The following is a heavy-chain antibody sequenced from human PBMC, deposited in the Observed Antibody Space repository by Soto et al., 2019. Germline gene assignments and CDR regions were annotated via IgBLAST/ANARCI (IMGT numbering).Heavy chain of an antibody. D-gene: IGHD3-3*01. Sequence: QVQLQESGPGLVKPSETLSLTCTVSGGSISSYYWSWIRQPPGKGLEWIGYIYYNGSTNYNPSLKSRFTISVDTSKNQFSLKLSSVTAADTAVYYCARTYYDFWSGYWRWFDPWGQGTLVTVSS. V-gene: IGHV4-59*01. CDR3: ARTYYDFWSGYWRWFDP. J-gene: IGHJ5*02. CDR2: IYYNGST. CDR1: GGSISSYY.